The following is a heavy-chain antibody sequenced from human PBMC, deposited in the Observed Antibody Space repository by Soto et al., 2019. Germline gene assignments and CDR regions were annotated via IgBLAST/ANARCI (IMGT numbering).Heavy chain of an antibody. J-gene: IGHJ1*01. CDR1: GFTFSSYS. V-gene: IGHV3-48*01. CDR3: AREASDYGDYVSRAEYFQH. Sequence: GGSLRLSCAASGFTFSSYSMNWVRQAPGKGLEWVSYISSSSSTIYYADSVKGRFNISRDNAKNSLYLQMNSLRAEDTAVYYCAREASDYGDYVSRAEYFQHWGQGTLVTVSS. D-gene: IGHD4-17*01. CDR2: ISSSSSTI.